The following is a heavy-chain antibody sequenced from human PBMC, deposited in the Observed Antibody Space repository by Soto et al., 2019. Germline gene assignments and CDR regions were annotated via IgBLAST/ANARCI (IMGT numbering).Heavy chain of an antibody. D-gene: IGHD2-2*01. CDR1: GFTFSSYW. V-gene: IGHV3-7*03. Sequence: PGGSLRLSCAASGFTFSSYWMGWVRQAPGKGLEWVANIKQDGSDKYYLDSVKGRFTISRDNTKNSMYLQMNSLRAEDMAVYYCERDSSSSTSCFFDYWGQGTLVTVSS. CDR3: ERDSSSSTSCFFDY. J-gene: IGHJ4*02. CDR2: IKQDGSDK.